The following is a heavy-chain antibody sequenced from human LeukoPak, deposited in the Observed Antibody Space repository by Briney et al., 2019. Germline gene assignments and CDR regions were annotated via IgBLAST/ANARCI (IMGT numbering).Heavy chain of an antibody. J-gene: IGHJ4*02. CDR2: IKQDGYEK. Sequence: PGGSLRLSCAASGFTFSDYWMSWVRQTPEKGLEWVANIKQDGYEKYYVDSVKGRFTISRDNAKNSLYLQMNSLRAEDTAVYYCARDIIPGIAAAGTQVGYWGQGTLVTVSS. D-gene: IGHD6-13*01. CDR3: ARDIIPGIAAAGTQVGY. CDR1: GFTFSDYW. V-gene: IGHV3-7*01.